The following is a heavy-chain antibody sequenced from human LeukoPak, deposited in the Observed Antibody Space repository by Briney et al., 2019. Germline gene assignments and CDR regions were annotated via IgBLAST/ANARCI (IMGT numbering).Heavy chain of an antibody. Sequence: GASVKVSCKASGYTFTNYGISWVRQAPGQGLEWRGWISGYNANTNYAQNLHGRVTMTTDTSTSTAYMELRSLRSDDTAVYYCARGLLRPLSYYYDSSAYQYAFDIWGQGTMVTVYS. CDR3: ARGLLRPLSYYYDSSAYQYAFDI. CDR1: GYTFTNYG. V-gene: IGHV1-18*01. CDR2: ISGYNANT. J-gene: IGHJ3*02. D-gene: IGHD3-22*01.